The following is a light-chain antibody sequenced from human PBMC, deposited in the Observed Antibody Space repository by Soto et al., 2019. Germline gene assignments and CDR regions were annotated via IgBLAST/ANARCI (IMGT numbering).Light chain of an antibody. Sequence: ENVLTQSPGTLSLSPGERATLSCRASPSITNSFFAWYQQKPGQAPRLLIYGVPSRATGIPDRFSASGSGTDVTLTISRLEPEDFVVYYCQQYSSRPHAFGQGTKVEVK. J-gene: IGKJ2*01. CDR1: PSITNSF. V-gene: IGKV3-20*01. CDR2: GVP. CDR3: QQYSSRPHA.